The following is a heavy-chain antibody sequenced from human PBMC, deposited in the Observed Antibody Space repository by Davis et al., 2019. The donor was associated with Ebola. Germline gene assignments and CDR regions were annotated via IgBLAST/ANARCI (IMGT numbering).Heavy chain of an antibody. D-gene: IGHD1-26*01. CDR2: IYSGGNT. V-gene: IGHV3-53*01. CDR1: GFTVSSNY. J-gene: IGHJ3*02. CDR3: AKDLVGWAFDI. Sequence: GESLKISCAASGFTVSSNYMNWVRQAPGKGLEWVSVIYSGGNTYYADSVKGRFTSSRDNSKNTLYLQMNSLRAEDTAVYYCAKDLVGWAFDIWGQGTMVTVSS.